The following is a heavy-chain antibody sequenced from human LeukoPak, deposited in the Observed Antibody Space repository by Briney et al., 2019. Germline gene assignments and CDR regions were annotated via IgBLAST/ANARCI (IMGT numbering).Heavy chain of an antibody. CDR1: GGSISSNSYY. D-gene: IGHD3-22*01. Sequence: SETLSLTCTVSGGSISSNSYYWGWIRQPPGKGLEWVGSIHYSGSTYYNPSLKSRVTISVDTSKNQFSLKLSSVTAADTAVYYCARGQGRVITTNFDYWGQGTLVTVSS. CDR3: ARGQGRVITTNFDY. V-gene: IGHV4-39*07. J-gene: IGHJ4*02. CDR2: IHYSGST.